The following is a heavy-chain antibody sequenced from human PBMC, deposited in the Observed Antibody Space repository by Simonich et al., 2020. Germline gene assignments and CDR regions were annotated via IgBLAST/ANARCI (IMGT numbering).Heavy chain of an antibody. CDR3: ARKRFLEWFFDY. J-gene: IGHJ4*02. CDR1: GFTFSSYS. Sequence: EVQLVESGGGLVKPGGSLRLSCAASGFTFSSYSMNWVRQAPGKGLEGVASIRSSSSYINDADSVKGRFTITRDNAKNSLYLQMNSLRAEDTAVYYCARKRFLEWFFDYWGQGTLVTVSS. CDR2: IRSSSSYI. V-gene: IGHV3-21*01. D-gene: IGHD3-3*01.